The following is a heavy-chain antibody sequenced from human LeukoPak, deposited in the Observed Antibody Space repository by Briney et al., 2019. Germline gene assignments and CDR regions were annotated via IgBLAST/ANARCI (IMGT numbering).Heavy chain of an antibody. CDR1: GFTFSSYW. V-gene: IGHV3-7*01. D-gene: IGHD1-26*01. Sequence: PGGSLRLSCAASGFTFSSYWMSWVRQAPGKGLEWVANIKQDGSEKYYVDSVKGRFTISRDNAKNSLYLQMNSLRAEDTAVYYCARVFRSSKGSYYMGSYFDYWGQGTLVTVSS. CDR2: IKQDGSEK. CDR3: ARVFRSSKGSYYMGSYFDY. J-gene: IGHJ4*02.